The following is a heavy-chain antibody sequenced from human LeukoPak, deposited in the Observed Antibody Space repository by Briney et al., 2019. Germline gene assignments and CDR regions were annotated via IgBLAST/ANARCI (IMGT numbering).Heavy chain of an antibody. Sequence: GGSLRLSCVASGFSFSAYIMHWVRQAPGKGLEYVSAIRSDGSSTFYPNSVRGRFTISRDNSKSTLYLQMNSLRAEDTAVYYCAKSTTTVTTGFQHWGQGTLVTVSS. D-gene: IGHD4-17*01. J-gene: IGHJ1*01. CDR3: AKSTTTVTTGFQH. CDR1: GFSFSAYI. V-gene: IGHV3-64*04. CDR2: IRSDGSST.